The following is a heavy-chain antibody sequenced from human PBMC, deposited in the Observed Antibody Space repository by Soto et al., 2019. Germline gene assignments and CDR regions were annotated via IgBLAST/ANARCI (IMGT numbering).Heavy chain of an antibody. CDR3: AKDPHRGYSYVYYFDY. J-gene: IGHJ4*02. Sequence: GWSLRLSCAASGFTFSSYAMSWVRQAPGKGLEWVSAISGSGGSTYYADSVKGRFTISRDNSKNTLYLQMNSLRAEDTAVYYCAKDPHRGYSYVYYFDYWGQGTLVTVSS. CDR2: ISGSGGST. D-gene: IGHD5-18*01. CDR1: GFTFSSYA. V-gene: IGHV3-23*01.